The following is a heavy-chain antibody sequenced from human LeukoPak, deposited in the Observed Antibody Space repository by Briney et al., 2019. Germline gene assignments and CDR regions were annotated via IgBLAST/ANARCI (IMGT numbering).Heavy chain of an antibody. V-gene: IGHV4-59*01. CDR3: TRGSIAYYYMDV. Sequence: SETLSLTCPVSGGSISSYYWSWIRQPPGKGLAWIGNIYYSGSTNYNPSLKSRVTISVDTSKNQFSLKLSSVTAADTAVYYCTRGSIAYYYMDVWGKGTTVTISS. J-gene: IGHJ6*03. CDR2: IYYSGST. D-gene: IGHD3-22*01. CDR1: GGSISSYY.